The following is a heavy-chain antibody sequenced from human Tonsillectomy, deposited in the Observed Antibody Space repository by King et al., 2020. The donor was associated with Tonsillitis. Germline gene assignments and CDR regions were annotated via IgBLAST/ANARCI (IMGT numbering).Heavy chain of an antibody. CDR1: GFTFSSYG. V-gene: IGHV3-33*01. CDR3: AGDFDFWSGYYPDYYYYGMDV. J-gene: IGHJ6*02. CDR2: IWYDGSNK. Sequence: VQLVESGGGVVQPGRSLRLSCAASGFTFSSYGMHWVRQAPGKGLEWVAVIWYDGSNKYYADSVKGRFTISRDNSKNTLYLQMNSLRAEDTAVYYCAGDFDFWSGYYPDYYYYGMDVWGQGTTVTVSS. D-gene: IGHD3-3*01.